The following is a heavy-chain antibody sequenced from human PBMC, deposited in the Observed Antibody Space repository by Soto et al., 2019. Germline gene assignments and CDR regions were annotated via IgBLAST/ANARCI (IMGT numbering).Heavy chain of an antibody. Sequence: VKVSCKTSGGTFSTYSIVWVRQAPGEGLEWMGGIIPIFGTANYAQKFQDRVTITADKSTNTAFMELSSLKSEDTAMYYCASSSGNNYGVGTNYYFDYWGQGTLVTVSS. CDR3: ASSSGNNYGVGTNYYFDY. J-gene: IGHJ4*02. CDR2: IIPIFGTA. D-gene: IGHD1-26*01. CDR1: GGTFSTYS. V-gene: IGHV1-69*06.